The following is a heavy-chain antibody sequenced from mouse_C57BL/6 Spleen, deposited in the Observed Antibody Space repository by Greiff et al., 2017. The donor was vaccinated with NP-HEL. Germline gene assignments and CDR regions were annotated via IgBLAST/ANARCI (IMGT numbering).Heavy chain of an antibody. CDR3: ARLHYYGISNFDY. CDR2: ISSGSSTI. D-gene: IGHD1-1*01. J-gene: IGHJ2*01. V-gene: IGHV5-17*01. Sequence: EVQVVESGGGLVKPGGSLKLSCAASGFTFSDYGMHWVRQAPEKGLEWVAYISSGSSTIYYADTVKGRFTISRDNAKNTLFLQMTSLRSEDTAMYYCARLHYYGISNFDYWGQGTTLTVSS. CDR1: GFTFSDYG.